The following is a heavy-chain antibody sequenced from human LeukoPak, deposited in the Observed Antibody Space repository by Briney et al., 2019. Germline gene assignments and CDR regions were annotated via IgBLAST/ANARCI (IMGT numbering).Heavy chain of an antibody. CDR2: IWYDGSNK. Sequence: GGSLRLSCAASGFTFSSYGMPWVRQAPGKGLEWVAVIWYDGSNKYYADSVKGRFTISRDNSKNTLYLQMNSLRAEDTAVYYCARDDYYDSSGYLDYWGQGTLVTVSS. CDR3: ARDDYYDSSGYLDY. D-gene: IGHD3-22*01. CDR1: GFTFSSYG. V-gene: IGHV3-33*01. J-gene: IGHJ4*02.